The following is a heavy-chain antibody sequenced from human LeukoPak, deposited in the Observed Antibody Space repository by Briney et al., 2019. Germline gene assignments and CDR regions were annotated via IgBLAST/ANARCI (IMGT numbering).Heavy chain of an antibody. CDR2: ISDSSRTT. V-gene: IGHV3-23*01. J-gene: IGHJ4*02. CDR3: AKKLGFIPQFDY. Sequence: PGGSLRLSCGVSGFTFSTEPMTWVRPAPGKGLGLVSSISDSSRTTYYADSVQGRFTISRDNSRNTVYLQMNSLRVEDTAFYYCAKKLGFIPQFDYWSQGTLVAVSS. CDR1: GFTFSTEP. D-gene: IGHD6-13*01.